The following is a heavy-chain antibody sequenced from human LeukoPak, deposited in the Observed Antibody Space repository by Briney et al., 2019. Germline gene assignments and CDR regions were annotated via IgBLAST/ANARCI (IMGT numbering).Heavy chain of an antibody. Sequence: GGSLRLSCAASGFTFSSYFWMHWVRQAPGKGLEWVSSISSRSSYIFYADSVKGRFTISRDNAKKSLYLQMNSLRAEDTAVYYCASGVNYFDYWGQGTLVTVSS. CDR2: ISSRSSYI. J-gene: IGHJ4*02. V-gene: IGHV3-21*01. CDR1: GFTFSSYF. D-gene: IGHD3-3*01. CDR3: ASGVNYFDY.